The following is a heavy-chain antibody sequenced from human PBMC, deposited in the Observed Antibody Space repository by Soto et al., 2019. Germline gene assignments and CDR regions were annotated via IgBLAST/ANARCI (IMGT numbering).Heavy chain of an antibody. CDR3: ARDETIAVAGTPAFDY. J-gene: IGHJ4*02. Sequence: GGSLRLSCAASGFTFSSYAMHWVRQAPGKGLEWVAVISYDGSNKYYADSVKGRFTISRDNSKNTLYLQMNSLRAEDTAVYYCARDETIAVAGTPAFDYCGQGTLVTVSS. CDR2: ISYDGSNK. D-gene: IGHD6-19*01. V-gene: IGHV3-30-3*01. CDR1: GFTFSSYA.